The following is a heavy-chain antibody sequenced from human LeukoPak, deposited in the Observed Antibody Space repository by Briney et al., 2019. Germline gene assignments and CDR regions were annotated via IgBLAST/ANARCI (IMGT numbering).Heavy chain of an antibody. CDR2: IYYSGST. V-gene: IGHV4-59*01. CDR1: GFTFNDYA. CDR3: ARGNGSYYFSYYYYGMDV. Sequence: SGGSLRLSCAASGFTFNDYAMHWVRQPPGKGLEWIGYIYYSGSTNYNPSLKSRVTISVDTSKNQFSLKLSSVTAADTAVYYCARGNGSYYFSYYYYGMDVWGQGTTVTVSS. J-gene: IGHJ6*02. D-gene: IGHD1-26*01.